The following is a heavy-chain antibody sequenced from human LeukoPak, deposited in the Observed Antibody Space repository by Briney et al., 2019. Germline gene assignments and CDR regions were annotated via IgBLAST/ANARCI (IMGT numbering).Heavy chain of an antibody. J-gene: IGHJ5*02. V-gene: IGHV3-7*01. CDR3: PREGEGSGSYVPDWFDP. Sequence: PGGSLRLSCAASGFTFSSYWMSWVRQAPGKGLEWVANIKQDGSEKYYVDSVKGRFTISRDNAKNSLYLQMNSLRAEDTAVYYCPREGEGSGSYVPDWFDPWGQGTLVTVSS. D-gene: IGHD3-10*01. CDR2: IKQDGSEK. CDR1: GFTFSSYW.